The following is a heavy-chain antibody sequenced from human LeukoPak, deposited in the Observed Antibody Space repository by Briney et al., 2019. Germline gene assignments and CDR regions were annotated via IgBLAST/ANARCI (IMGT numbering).Heavy chain of an antibody. J-gene: IGHJ4*02. D-gene: IGHD6-13*01. CDR3: ARDIGQGSSWLYDY. Sequence: ASVKVSCKASGYTFSGYYMHWVRQAPGQGLEWMGWINPNSGGTNYAQKFQGRVTMTRDTSITTAYMELSSLRSADTALYYCARDIGQGSSWLYDYWGQGTLVTVSS. CDR1: GYTFSGYY. V-gene: IGHV1-2*02. CDR2: INPNSGGT.